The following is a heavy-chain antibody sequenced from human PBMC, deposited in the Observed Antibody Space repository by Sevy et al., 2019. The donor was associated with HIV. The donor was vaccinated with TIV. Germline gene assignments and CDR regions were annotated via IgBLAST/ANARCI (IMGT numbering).Heavy chain of an antibody. D-gene: IGHD3-22*01. CDR2: ISSDGTTI. Sequence: GGSLRLSCAASGFTFSSYEMNWVRQAPGKGLEWVSYISSDGTTIYYADSVKGRFTISRDNAQNSVSLQMNSLRAEDTAVYYCERDLDDNSGYYYGAIDYWGQGTLVTVSS. J-gene: IGHJ4*02. CDR1: GFTFSSYE. V-gene: IGHV3-48*03. CDR3: ERDLDDNSGYYYGAIDY.